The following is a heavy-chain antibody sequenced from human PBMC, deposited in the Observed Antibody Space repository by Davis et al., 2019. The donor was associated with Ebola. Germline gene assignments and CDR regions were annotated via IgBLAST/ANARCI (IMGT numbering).Heavy chain of an antibody. CDR3: ARGRRPSAGRRGYCSGGSCYRYYYYGMDV. D-gene: IGHD2-15*01. CDR2: IYYSGST. V-gene: IGHV4-39*01. CDR1: GGSISSSSYY. Sequence: MPSETLSLTCTVSGGSISSSSYYWGWIRQPPGKGLEWIGSIYYSGSTYYNPSLKSRVTISVDTSKNQFSLKLSSVTAADTAVYYCARGRRPSAGRRGYCSGGSCYRYYYYGMDVWGQGTTVTVSS. J-gene: IGHJ6*02.